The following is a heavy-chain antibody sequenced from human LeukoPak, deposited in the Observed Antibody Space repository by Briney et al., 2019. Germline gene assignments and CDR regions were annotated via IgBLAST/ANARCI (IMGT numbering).Heavy chain of an antibody. CDR2: INAGNGNT. V-gene: IGHV1-3*03. CDR3: ARDNYYHYDY. Sequence: GASVKVSCKASGYTFTTYTIHWVRQAPGQRLEWMGWINAGNGNTKYSQEFQDRVTITRDTSASTAYMELSSLRSEDTAVYYCARDNYYHYDYWGQGTLVTVSS. D-gene: IGHD3-10*01. J-gene: IGHJ4*02. CDR1: GYTFTTYT.